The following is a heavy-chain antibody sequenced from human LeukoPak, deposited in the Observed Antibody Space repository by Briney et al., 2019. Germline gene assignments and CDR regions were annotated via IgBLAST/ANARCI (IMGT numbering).Heavy chain of an antibody. Sequence: GASVKVSCKASGYTFTGYYMHWVRQAPGQGLGWMGWINPNSGGTNYAQKFQGRVTMTRDTSISTAYMELSRLRSDDTAVYYCARAYYYDSSGYYVAFDIWGQGTMVTVSS. V-gene: IGHV1-2*02. J-gene: IGHJ3*02. CDR2: INPNSGGT. CDR3: ARAYYYDSSGYYVAFDI. D-gene: IGHD3-22*01. CDR1: GYTFTGYY.